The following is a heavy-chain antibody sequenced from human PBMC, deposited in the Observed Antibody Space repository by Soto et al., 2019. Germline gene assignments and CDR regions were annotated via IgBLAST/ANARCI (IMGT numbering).Heavy chain of an antibody. V-gene: IGHV4-39*01. D-gene: IGHD5-12*01. CDR3: AIHCSAAMIRREWFDP. Sequence: QLQLQESGPGLVKPSETLSLTCTVSGGSISSSSYYWGWFRQPPGKWLEGIGSIYFSGCTYYDPSLQGRVTIPVDSSKCLFSVKRISVIAADTVVNYCAIHCSAAMIRREWFDPLPQGTLVTV. CDR2: IYFSGCT. CDR1: GGSISSSSYY. J-gene: IGHJ5*02.